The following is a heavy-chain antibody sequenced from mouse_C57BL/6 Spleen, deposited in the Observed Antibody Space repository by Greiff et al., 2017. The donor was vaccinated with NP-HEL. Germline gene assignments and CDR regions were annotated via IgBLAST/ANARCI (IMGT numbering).Heavy chain of an antibody. CDR1: GYSITSGYY. V-gene: IGHV3-6*01. CDR2: ISYDGSN. CDR3: ARGDGYYLAY. D-gene: IGHD2-3*01. J-gene: IGHJ3*01. Sequence: EVKLMESGPGLVKPSQSLSLTCSVTGYSITSGYYWNWIRQFPGNKLEWMGYISYDGSNNYNPSLKNRISITRYTSKNQFFLKLNSVTTEDTATYYCARGDGYYLAYWGQGTLVTVSA.